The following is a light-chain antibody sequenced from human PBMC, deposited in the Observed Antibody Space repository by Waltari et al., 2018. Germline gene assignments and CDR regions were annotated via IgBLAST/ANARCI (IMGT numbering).Light chain of an antibody. J-gene: IGKJ1*01. V-gene: IGKV3-20*01. Sequence: ENVLTQSPGTLSLSPGERATLSCRASQSVRTSYLAWYQQKPGQAPRLLIYGASRRATGVPDRFSGSGSGTDFTLTISRLEPEDFAVYYCQQYGGSPQTFGLGTKVEI. CDR3: QQYGGSPQT. CDR1: QSVRTSY. CDR2: GAS.